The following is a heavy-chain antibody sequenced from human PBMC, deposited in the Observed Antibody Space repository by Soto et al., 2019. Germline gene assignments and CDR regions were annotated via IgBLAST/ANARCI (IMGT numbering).Heavy chain of an antibody. D-gene: IGHD6-19*01. Sequence: VQLVESGGGVVQPGRSLRLSCAASGFTFSDYAMHWVRQAPGKGLEWVAVVSHDGRNTHYADSVKGRFTISRDSATNTVSLEMTSLRAEDTAGYYCAKGGRQWLVTSDFNYWGPGALVTVSS. CDR1: GFTFSDYA. J-gene: IGHJ4*02. V-gene: IGHV3-30*18. CDR2: VSHDGRNT. CDR3: AKGGRQWLVTSDFNY.